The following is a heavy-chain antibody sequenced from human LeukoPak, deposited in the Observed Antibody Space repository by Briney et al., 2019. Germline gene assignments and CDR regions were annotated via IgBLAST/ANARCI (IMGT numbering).Heavy chain of an antibody. Sequence: ASVKVSCKASGYTFTSYDINWVRQATGQGLEWMGWKNPNSGNTGYAQKFQGRVTMTRNTSISTAYMELSSLRSEDTAVYYCARGGYCTNGVCLGEDYWGQGTLVTVSS. CDR2: KNPNSGNT. V-gene: IGHV1-8*01. D-gene: IGHD2-8*01. J-gene: IGHJ4*02. CDR3: ARGGYCTNGVCLGEDY. CDR1: GYTFTSYD.